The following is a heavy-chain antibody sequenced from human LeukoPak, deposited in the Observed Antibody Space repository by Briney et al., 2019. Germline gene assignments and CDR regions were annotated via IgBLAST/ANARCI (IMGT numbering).Heavy chain of an antibody. CDR1: GFTFSSYA. Sequence: GGSLRLSCAASGFTFSSYAMSWVRQAPGKGLEWVSAISGSGGSTYYADSVKGRFTISRDNSKNTLYLQMNSLRAEDTAVHYCAKDGRAHDYGDYWGQGTLGTVSS. J-gene: IGHJ4*02. CDR2: ISGSGGST. V-gene: IGHV3-23*01. D-gene: IGHD3/OR15-3a*01. CDR3: AKDGRAHDYGDY.